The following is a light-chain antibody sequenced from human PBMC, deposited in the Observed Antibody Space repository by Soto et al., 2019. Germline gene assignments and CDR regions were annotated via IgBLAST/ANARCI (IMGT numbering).Light chain of an antibody. CDR3: QLFDNSLYT. Sequence: EIVLTQSPGTLSLSPGERATLFCRASQSVSNNYVAWYQQKPGQAPRRLLYCAPSRPIGIRDRCSGSGSATDFTGTISRMEPEDFAVYYCQLFDNSLYTFGQGTKLEI. CDR2: CAP. V-gene: IGKV3-20*01. J-gene: IGKJ2*01. CDR1: QSVSNNY.